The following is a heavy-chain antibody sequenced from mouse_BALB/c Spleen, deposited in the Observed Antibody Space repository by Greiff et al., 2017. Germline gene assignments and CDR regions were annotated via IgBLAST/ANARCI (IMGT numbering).Heavy chain of an antibody. V-gene: IGHV1S81*02. J-gene: IGHJ4*01. CDR3: ARGGYDRAMDY. CDR2: INPSNGRT. D-gene: IGHD2-2*01. Sequence: QVQLQQPGAELVKPGASVKLSCKASGYTFTSYWMHWVKQRPGQGLEWIGEINPSNGRTNYNEKFKSKATLTVDKSSSTAYMQLSSLTSEDSAVYYCARGGYDRAMDYWGQGTSVTVSS. CDR1: GYTFTSYW.